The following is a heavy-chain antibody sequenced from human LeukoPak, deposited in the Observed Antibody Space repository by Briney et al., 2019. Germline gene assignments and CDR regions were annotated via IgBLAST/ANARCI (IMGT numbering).Heavy chain of an antibody. J-gene: IGHJ4*02. D-gene: IGHD5-24*01. Sequence: ASVKVSCKASGYTFTSYYMRWVRQAPGQGLEWMGIINPSGGSTSYAQKFQGRVTMTRDTSTSTVYMELSSLRSEDTAVYYCARVAWDGYSFGYWGQGTLVTVSS. CDR1: GYTFTSYY. CDR3: ARVAWDGYSFGY. V-gene: IGHV1-46*01. CDR2: INPSGGST.